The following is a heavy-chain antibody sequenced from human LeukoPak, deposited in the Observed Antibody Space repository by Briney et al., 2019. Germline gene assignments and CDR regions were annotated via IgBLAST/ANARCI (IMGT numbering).Heavy chain of an antibody. V-gene: IGHV4-39*07. CDR1: GGSISSSSYY. D-gene: IGHD6-6*01. CDR2: IYYSEST. Sequence: SETLSLTCTVSGGSISSSSYYWGWIRQPPGKGLEWIGSIYYSESTYYNPSLKSRVTISVDTSKNQFSLKLSSVTAADTAVYYCARERVAARSLYYYMDVWGKGTTVTVSS. J-gene: IGHJ6*03. CDR3: ARERVAARSLYYYMDV.